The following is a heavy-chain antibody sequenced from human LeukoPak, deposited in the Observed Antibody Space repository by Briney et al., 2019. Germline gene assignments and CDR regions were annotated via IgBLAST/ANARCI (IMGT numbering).Heavy chain of an antibody. CDR1: GYTFTGYY. J-gene: IGHJ6*03. CDR3: ATGNIQLWPPRPPYYYYMDV. Sequence: KPVASVKVSCKASGYTFTGYYMHWVRQAPGKGLEWMGGFDPEDGETIYAQKFQGRVTMTEDTSTDTAYMELSSLRSEDTAVYYCATGNIQLWPPRPPYYYYMDVWGKGTTVTVSS. CDR2: FDPEDGET. D-gene: IGHD5-18*01. V-gene: IGHV1-24*01.